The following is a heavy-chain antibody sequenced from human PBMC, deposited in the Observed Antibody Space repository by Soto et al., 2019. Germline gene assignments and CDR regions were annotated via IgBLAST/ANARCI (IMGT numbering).Heavy chain of an antibody. V-gene: IGHV1-3*01. J-gene: IGHJ6*02. CDR1: GYTFTSYA. CDR2: INAGNGNA. D-gene: IGHD4-4*01. CDR3: ASILYDYSNLGDGLDV. Sequence: GASVKVSCKASGYTFTSYAMHWVRQAPGQRLEWMGWINAGNGNAKYSQKFQGRVTITRDTSASTAYMELSSLRSDDTAVYYCASILYDYSNLGDGLDVWGQGTTVTVSS.